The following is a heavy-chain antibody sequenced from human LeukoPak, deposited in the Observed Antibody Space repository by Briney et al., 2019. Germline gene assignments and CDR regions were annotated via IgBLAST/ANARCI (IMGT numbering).Heavy chain of an antibody. CDR3: ARKGNWFDP. V-gene: IGHV4-59*12. Sequence: PSETLSLTCTVSGGSMSPYHWGWIRQPPGKGLEWIGYIYYSGSTNYNPSLKSRVTISVDTSKNQFSLKLSSVTAADTAVYYCARKGNWFDPWGQGTLVTVSS. CDR1: GGSMSPYH. J-gene: IGHJ5*02. CDR2: IYYSGST.